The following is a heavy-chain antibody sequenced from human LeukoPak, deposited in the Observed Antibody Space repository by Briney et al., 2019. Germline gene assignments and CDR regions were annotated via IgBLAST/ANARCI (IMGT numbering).Heavy chain of an antibody. J-gene: IGHJ4*02. CDR3: ARGPTGLSIDY. V-gene: IGHV3-30*04. CDR2: ISYDGSNK. Sequence: GGSLRLSCAASGFTFSSYAMHWVRQAPGKGLEWVAVISYDGSNKYYADSVKGRFTISRDNSKNTLYLQMNSLRAEDTAVCYCARGPTGLSIDYWGQGTLVTVSS. CDR1: GFTFSSYA. D-gene: IGHD3-16*02.